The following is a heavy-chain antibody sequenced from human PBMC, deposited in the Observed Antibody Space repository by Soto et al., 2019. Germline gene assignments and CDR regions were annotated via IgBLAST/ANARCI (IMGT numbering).Heavy chain of an antibody. CDR1: GGSVSSGSYY. CDR2: IYYSGST. CDR3: ARGIEGWYQGRYYYGMDV. Sequence: QVQLQESGPGLVKPSETLSLTCTVSGGSVSSGSYYWSWIRQPPGKGLEWIGYIYYSGSTNYNPSLPSRVAISVDTSKSQFSLKLSSVTAAATAVYYCARGIEGWYQGRYYYGMDVWGQGTTVTVSS. V-gene: IGHV4-61*01. J-gene: IGHJ6*02. D-gene: IGHD6-19*01.